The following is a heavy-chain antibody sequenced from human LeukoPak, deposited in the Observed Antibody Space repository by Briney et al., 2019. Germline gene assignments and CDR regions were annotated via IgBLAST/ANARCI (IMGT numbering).Heavy chain of an antibody. CDR1: GFTFSSYA. CDR2: ISYDGSNK. V-gene: IGHV3-30-3*01. CDR3: AREIGESPNY. D-gene: IGHD3-16*01. Sequence: GRSLRLSCAASGFTFSSYAMHWVRQAPGKGLEWVAVISYDGSNKYYADSVKSRFTISRDNSKNTLYLQMNSLRAEDTAVYYCAREIGESPNYWGQGTLVTVSS. J-gene: IGHJ4*02.